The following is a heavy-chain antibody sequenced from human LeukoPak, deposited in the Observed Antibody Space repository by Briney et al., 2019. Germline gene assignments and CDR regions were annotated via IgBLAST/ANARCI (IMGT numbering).Heavy chain of an antibody. Sequence: GGSLRLSCAASGFTVSSNYMNWVRQAPGKGLEWVSVIYISGSTYYADSVKGRFTISRDNSKNTLYLQMNSLRAEDTAVYYCARASKGLAFGIWGQGTMVTVSS. V-gene: IGHV3-53*01. CDR3: ARASKGLAFGI. J-gene: IGHJ3*02. CDR2: IYISGST. CDR1: GFTVSSNY.